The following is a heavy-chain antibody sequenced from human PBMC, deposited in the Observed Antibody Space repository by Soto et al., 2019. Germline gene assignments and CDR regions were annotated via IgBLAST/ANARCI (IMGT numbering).Heavy chain of an antibody. CDR3: AHSRRDGYLDI. Sequence: QITLKESGPTLVKPTQTLTLTCTFSGFSLSTSGVGVGWIRQPPGKALEWLALIYWDDDKRYSPSLKSRLTXTXXTSQNQVVLTRTNMDPVDTATYYCAHSRRDGYLDIWGQGTMVTVSS. D-gene: IGHD5-12*01. J-gene: IGHJ3*02. CDR2: IYWDDDK. CDR1: GFSLSTSGVG. V-gene: IGHV2-5*02.